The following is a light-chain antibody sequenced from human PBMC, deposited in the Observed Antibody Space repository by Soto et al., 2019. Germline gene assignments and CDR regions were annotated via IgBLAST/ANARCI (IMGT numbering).Light chain of an antibody. CDR1: QSISIY. CDR3: QQSYSTPWT. V-gene: IGKV1-39*01. CDR2: AAS. J-gene: IGKJ1*01. Sequence: DIQMTQSPSSLSASVGERATLTCRASQSISIYLNWYQQKPGKAPKLLIYAASSLQSGVPSRFSGSGSGTDFTLTISSLQPEDFATYYCQQSYSTPWTFGQGTKVDIK.